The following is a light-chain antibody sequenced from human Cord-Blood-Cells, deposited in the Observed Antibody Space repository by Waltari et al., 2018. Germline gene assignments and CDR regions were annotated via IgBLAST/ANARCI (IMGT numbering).Light chain of an antibody. J-gene: IGLJ1*01. CDR1: NIGSKS. V-gene: IGLV3-21*04. Sequence: SYVLTQPPSVSVAPGKTARITCGGNNIGSKSVHWYQQKPGQAPVLVIYYDSDRPSGIPELFSGSNSGNTATLTISRVEAGDEADYYGQVWDSSSDHNYVFGTGTKVTVL. CDR3: QVWDSSSDHNYV. CDR2: YDS.